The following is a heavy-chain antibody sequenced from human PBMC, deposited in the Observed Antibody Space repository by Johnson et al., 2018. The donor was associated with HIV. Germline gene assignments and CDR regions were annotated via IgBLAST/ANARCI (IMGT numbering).Heavy chain of an antibody. CDR2: IYSGDNT. CDR1: GFTVSTNS. Sequence: VQLVESGGGLVQPGWSLRLSCAASGFTVSTNSMSWVRQAPGKGLEWVSVIYSGDNTLYADSVKGRFIVSRDNSKNTLYVQMNSLRAEDTAVYYCAGGVAVAFDIWGQGTMVTVSS. J-gene: IGHJ3*02. V-gene: IGHV3-66*01. CDR3: AGGVAVAFDI. D-gene: IGHD6-19*01.